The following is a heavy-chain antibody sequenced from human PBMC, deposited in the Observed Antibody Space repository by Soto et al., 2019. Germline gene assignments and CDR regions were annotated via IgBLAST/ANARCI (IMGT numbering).Heavy chain of an antibody. D-gene: IGHD6-19*01. CDR2: FDPEDGET. Sequence: ASVKVSCKVSGYTLTELSMHWVRQAPGKGLEWMGGFDPEDGETIYAQKFQGRVTMTEDTSTDTAYMELSSLRSEDTAVYYCATPNLLRIAVAGLDYWGQGTLVTVSS. J-gene: IGHJ4*02. CDR3: ATPNLLRIAVAGLDY. CDR1: GYTLTELS. V-gene: IGHV1-24*01.